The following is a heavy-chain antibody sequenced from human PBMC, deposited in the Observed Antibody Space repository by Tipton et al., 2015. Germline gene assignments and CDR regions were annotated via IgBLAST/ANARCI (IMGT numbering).Heavy chain of an antibody. CDR3: ARSFGVVSYHSAMLV. J-gene: IGHJ6*02. Sequence: GSLRLSCAASGFTFSSYAMSWVRQAPGKGLEWVSAISGSGGSTNYADSVKGRFTISRDNSKKTVYLQMNNLRAEDTAVYYCARSFGVVSYHSAMLVLGQGTTVTVSS. D-gene: IGHD3-3*01. CDR2: ISGSGGST. V-gene: IGHV3-23*01. CDR1: GFTFSSYA.